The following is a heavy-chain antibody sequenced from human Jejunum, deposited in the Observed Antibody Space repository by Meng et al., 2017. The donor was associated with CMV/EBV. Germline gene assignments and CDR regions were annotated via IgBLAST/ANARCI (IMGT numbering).Heavy chain of an antibody. V-gene: IGHV3-74*01. CDR3: ARDPFTGMDV. Sequence: SCAASGFTFSSYWMHWVRQAPGKGPVWVSRISTDGRSTTYADSVKGRFTISRDNAKNTLYLQMNSLRAEDTAVYYCARDPFTGMDVWGQGTTVTVSS. CDR1: GFTFSSYW. J-gene: IGHJ6*02. D-gene: IGHD3-16*01. CDR2: ISTDGRST.